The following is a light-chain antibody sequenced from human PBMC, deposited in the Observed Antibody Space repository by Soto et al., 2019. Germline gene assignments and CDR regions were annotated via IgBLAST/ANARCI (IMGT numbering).Light chain of an antibody. J-gene: IGKJ3*01. CDR1: QSVYTY. CDR3: QQRNSWPRT. Sequence: EIVLTQSPATLSLSPGERATLSCRTSQSVYTYLAWYQQKPGQAPRLLIYDASNRINGIPARFSGSGAGTDFTLTISSLEPEDFALYYCQQRNSWPRTFGPGTKVEI. CDR2: DAS. V-gene: IGKV3-11*01.